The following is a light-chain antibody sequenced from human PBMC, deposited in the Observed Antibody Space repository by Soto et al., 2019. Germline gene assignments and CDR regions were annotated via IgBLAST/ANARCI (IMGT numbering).Light chain of an antibody. CDR3: QQYNSYTWT. J-gene: IGKJ1*01. CDR1: QSISSW. Sequence: DIQMTQSPSTLSASVGDRVTITCRASQSISSWLAWYQPTPGKAPKLLIYKASSLESGVPSRFSGSGSGTEFTLTISSLQPDDLATYDGQQYNSYTWTFGQGTKVDIK. CDR2: KAS. V-gene: IGKV1-5*03.